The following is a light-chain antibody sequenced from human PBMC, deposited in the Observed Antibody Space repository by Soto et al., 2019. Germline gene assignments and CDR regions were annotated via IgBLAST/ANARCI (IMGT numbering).Light chain of an antibody. Sequence: DIQMTQSPSTLSASVGDRVTITCRASQNIFSWLAWYQQKPGKVPKLLISRASNLEPGVPSRFNGGGSGTEFTLTINTLQPDDFATYYCKQYRSPPLTFGGGNKVDIK. CDR2: RAS. CDR3: KQYRSPPLT. CDR1: QNIFSW. J-gene: IGKJ4*01. V-gene: IGKV1-5*03.